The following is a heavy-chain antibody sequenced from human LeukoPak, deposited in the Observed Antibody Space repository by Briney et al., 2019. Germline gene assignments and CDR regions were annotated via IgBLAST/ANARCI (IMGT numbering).Heavy chain of an antibody. Sequence: ASVKVSCKAFGYTITGYYIHWVRQAPGQGLEWMGWINPNNGGTNSAQKFQGRVTMTRDTSIGTAYMELNRLTYDDTAVYYCGRDRHWNQGNFDYWGQGTLVTASS. CDR3: GRDRHWNQGNFDY. CDR1: GYTITGYY. V-gene: IGHV1-2*02. CDR2: INPNNGGT. D-gene: IGHD1-1*01. J-gene: IGHJ4*02.